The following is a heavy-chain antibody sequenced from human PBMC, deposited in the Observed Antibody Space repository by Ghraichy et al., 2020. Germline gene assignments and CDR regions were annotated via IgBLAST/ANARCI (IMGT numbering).Heavy chain of an antibody. Sequence: GGSLRLSCAASGFTFDDYTMHWVRQAPGKGLEWVSLISWDGGSTYYADSVKGRFTISRDNSKNSLYLQMNSLRTEDTALYYCAKDIGIFGVVMNFDYWGQGTLVTVSS. V-gene: IGHV3-43*01. CDR1: GFTFDDYT. D-gene: IGHD3-3*01. CDR3: AKDIGIFGVVMNFDY. CDR2: ISWDGGST. J-gene: IGHJ4*02.